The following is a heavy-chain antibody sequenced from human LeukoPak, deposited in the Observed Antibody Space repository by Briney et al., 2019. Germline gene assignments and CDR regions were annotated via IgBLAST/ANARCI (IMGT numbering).Heavy chain of an antibody. CDR1: GGSISSGGYY. V-gene: IGHV4-31*03. D-gene: IGHD6-13*01. CDR2: IYYSGST. CDR3: ASSPGGSSSWYWFDP. Sequence: SETLSLTYTVSGGSISSGGYYWSWIRQHPGKGLEWIGYIYYSGSTYYNPSLKSRVTISVDTSKNQFSLKLSSVTAADTAVYYCASSPGGSSSWYWFDPWGQGTLVTVSS. J-gene: IGHJ5*02.